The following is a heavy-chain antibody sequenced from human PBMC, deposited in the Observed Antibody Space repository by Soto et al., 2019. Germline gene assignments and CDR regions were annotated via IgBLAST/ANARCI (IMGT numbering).Heavy chain of an antibody. Sequence: SETLSLTCTVSGGSISSSSYYWGWIRQPPGKGLEWIGSIYYSGSTYYNPSLKSRVTISVDTSKNQFSLKLSSVTAADTAVYYCANSLPGYSSGCFGSCYFDYWGQGTLVTVSS. V-gene: IGHV4-39*01. CDR3: ANSLPGYSSGCFGSCYFDY. D-gene: IGHD6-19*01. CDR1: GGSISSSSYY. J-gene: IGHJ4*02. CDR2: IYYSGST.